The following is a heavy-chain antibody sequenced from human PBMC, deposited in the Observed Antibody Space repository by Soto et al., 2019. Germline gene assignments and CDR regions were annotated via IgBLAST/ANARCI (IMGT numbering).Heavy chain of an antibody. CDR1: GGTFSSYT. V-gene: IGHV1-69*02. CDR3: GATMVRGEGKS. CDR2: IIPILGIA. D-gene: IGHD3-10*01. J-gene: IGHJ4*02. Sequence: QVQLVQSGAEVKKPGSSVKVSCKASGGTFSSYTISWVRQAPGQGLEWMGRIIPILGIANYAQKFQGRVTITADKATSTAYMELSSPRSEDTAVYYCGATMVRGEGKSWGQGTLVTVSS.